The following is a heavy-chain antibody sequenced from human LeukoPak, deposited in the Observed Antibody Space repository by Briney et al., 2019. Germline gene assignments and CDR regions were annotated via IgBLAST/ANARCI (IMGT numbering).Heavy chain of an antibody. D-gene: IGHD3-3*01. CDR2: INPNSGGT. J-gene: IGHJ4*02. V-gene: IGHV1-2*02. Sequence: ASVKVSCKASGYTFTGYYMHWVRQAPGQGLEWMGWINPNSGGTNYAQKFQGRVTMTRDTSISTAYMELSRLRSDDTAVYYCAREVQQFKYDFWSGYNYWGQGTLVTVSS. CDR1: GYTFTGYY. CDR3: AREVQQFKYDFWSGYNY.